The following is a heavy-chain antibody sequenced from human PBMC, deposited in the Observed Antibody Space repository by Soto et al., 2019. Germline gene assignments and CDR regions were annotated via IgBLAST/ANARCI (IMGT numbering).Heavy chain of an antibody. CDR3: VKDRYVDY. J-gene: IGHJ4*02. V-gene: IGHV3-64D*06. Sequence: HPGGSLRLSCSVSGFIFSSYAMHWVRQAPGKGLEYVASIGSEGASTYYADSVKGRFIISRDNSKNTLYLQMSSLRDEDTAIYYCVKDRYVDYWGQGILVTVSS. CDR2: IGSEGAST. CDR1: GFIFSSYA.